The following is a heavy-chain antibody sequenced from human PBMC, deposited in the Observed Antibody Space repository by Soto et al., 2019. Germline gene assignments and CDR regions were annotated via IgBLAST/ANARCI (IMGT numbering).Heavy chain of an antibody. CDR1: GFTFSSYS. V-gene: IGHV3-48*01. CDR3: AREARIAAAGIFDY. Sequence: GGSLRLSCAASGFTFSSYSMNWVRQAPGKGLEWVSYISSSSSTIYYADSVKGRFTISRDNDKNSLFLQMNSRRAEDTAVYYCAREARIAAAGIFDYWGQGTLVTVSS. D-gene: IGHD6-13*01. J-gene: IGHJ4*02. CDR2: ISSSSSTI.